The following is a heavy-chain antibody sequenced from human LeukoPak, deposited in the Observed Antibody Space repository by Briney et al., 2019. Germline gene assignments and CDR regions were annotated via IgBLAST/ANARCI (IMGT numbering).Heavy chain of an antibody. D-gene: IGHD6-13*01. J-gene: IGHJ5*02. CDR2: ISYDGSNK. V-gene: IGHV3-30*18. Sequence: PGRSLRPSCAASGFTFSSYGMHWVRQAPGKGLEWVGVISYDGSNKYYADSVKGRFTISRDNSKNTLYLQMNSLRAEDTAVYYCAKETAAAGSNWFDPWGQGTLVTVSS. CDR3: AKETAAAGSNWFDP. CDR1: GFTFSSYG.